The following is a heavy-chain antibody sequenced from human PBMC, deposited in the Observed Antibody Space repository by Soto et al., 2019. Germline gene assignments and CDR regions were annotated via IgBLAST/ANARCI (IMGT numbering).Heavy chain of an antibody. Sequence: EVQVLESGGGLVQPGGSLRLSCAASGFIFSSYAMSWVRQAPGKGLEWVSAIGGSGGSPYYADSVKGRFTISRDNTKNTLYLQMNSLIAEDTAVYYCAKEPRAVAGTGVDYWGQGTLVTVSS. CDR3: AKEPRAVAGTGVDY. CDR1: GFIFSSYA. D-gene: IGHD6-19*01. J-gene: IGHJ4*02. CDR2: IGGSGGSP. V-gene: IGHV3-23*01.